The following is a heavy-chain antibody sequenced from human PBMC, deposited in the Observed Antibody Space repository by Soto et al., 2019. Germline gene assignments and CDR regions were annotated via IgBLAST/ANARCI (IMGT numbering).Heavy chain of an antibody. CDR1: GFSLSTSGMR. Sequence: SGPTLVNPTQTLTLTCTFSGFSLSTSGMRVSWIRQPPGKALEWLARIDWDDDKFYSTSLKTRLTISKDTSKNQVVLTMTNMDPVDTATYYCARTPPYSSSSGWFDPWGQGTLVTVPQ. CDR2: IDWDDDK. V-gene: IGHV2-70*04. J-gene: IGHJ5*02. D-gene: IGHD6-6*01. CDR3: ARTPPYSSSSGWFDP.